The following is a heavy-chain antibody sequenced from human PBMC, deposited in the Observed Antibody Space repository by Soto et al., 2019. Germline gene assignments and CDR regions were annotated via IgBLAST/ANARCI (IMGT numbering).Heavy chain of an antibody. Sequence: GGPLRLSCAAAGFTFSSYAMHWVRQAPGKGLEWVALISYDGSNKYYADSVKGRFTISRDNSKNTLYLQMNSLRAEDTAVYYCARDKRDLRFLEWSYYFDYRGQGTLVTVSS. D-gene: IGHD3-3*01. CDR3: ARDKRDLRFLEWSYYFDY. V-gene: IGHV3-30-3*01. J-gene: IGHJ4*02. CDR2: ISYDGSNK. CDR1: GFTFSSYA.